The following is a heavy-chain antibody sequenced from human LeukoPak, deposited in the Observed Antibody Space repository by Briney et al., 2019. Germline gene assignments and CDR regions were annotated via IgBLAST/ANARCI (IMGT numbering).Heavy chain of an antibody. J-gene: IGHJ4*02. CDR3: ARSASPSSGDYCDY. V-gene: IGHV3-53*04. CDR2: IYSGGST. D-gene: IGHD3-22*01. CDR1: GFTVSSNY. Sequence: PGGSLRLSCAASGFTVSSNYMSWVRQAPGKGLEWVSVIYSGGSTYYADSVKGRFTISRHNSKNTLYLQMNSLRAEDTAVYYCARSASPSSGDYCDYWGQGTLVTVSS.